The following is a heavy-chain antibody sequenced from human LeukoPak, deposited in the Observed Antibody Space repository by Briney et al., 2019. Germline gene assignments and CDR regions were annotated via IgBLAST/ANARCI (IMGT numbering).Heavy chain of an antibody. V-gene: IGHV3-48*01. D-gene: IGHD3-10*01. CDR1: GFTFSSYS. CDR2: ISSSSSTI. J-gene: IGHJ6*04. CDR3: AREYYYGSGSYYNTLDV. Sequence: GGSLRLSCAASGFTFSSYSMNWVRQAPGKGLEWVSYISSSSSTIYYADSVKGRFTISRDNAKNSLYLQMNSLRAEDTAVYYCAREYYYGSGSYYNTLDVWGKGTTVTVSS.